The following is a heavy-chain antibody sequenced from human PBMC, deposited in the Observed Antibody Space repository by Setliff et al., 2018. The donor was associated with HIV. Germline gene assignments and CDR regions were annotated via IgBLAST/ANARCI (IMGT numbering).Heavy chain of an antibody. J-gene: IGHJ5*02. CDR1: GGSISSGDYY. D-gene: IGHD3-3*01. CDR3: ARRRSGPQGWLLSNWFDA. Sequence: SETLSLTCTVSGGSISSGDYYWGRIRQPPGKGLQWIGHIFSSGSTYYNPSLKSRVAISVDTSKNQFSLQLNSVTAADTAVYYCARRRSGPQGWLLSNWFDAWGQGTLVTVSS. V-gene: IGHV4-39*01. CDR2: IFSSGST.